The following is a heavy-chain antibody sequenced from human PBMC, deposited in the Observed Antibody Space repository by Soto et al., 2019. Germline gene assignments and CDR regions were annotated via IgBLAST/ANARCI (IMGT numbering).Heavy chain of an antibody. Sequence: QLQLQESGSGLVKPSQTLSLTCAVSGGSISSGGYSWSWIRQPPGKGLEWIGYIYHSGSTYYNPSPKSRVTISVDRSKNQFSLKLSSVLAADTAVYSCAAGGGLPRYYWGQGTLVPVSS. J-gene: IGHJ4*02. V-gene: IGHV4-30-2*01. CDR1: GGSISSGGYS. CDR3: AAGGGLPRYY. D-gene: IGHD5-12*01. CDR2: IYHSGST.